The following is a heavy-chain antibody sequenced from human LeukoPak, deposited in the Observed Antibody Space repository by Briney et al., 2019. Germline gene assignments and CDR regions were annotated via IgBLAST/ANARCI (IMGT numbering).Heavy chain of an antibody. Sequence: GGSLRLSCAASGFTFNNYAMTWVRQAPGKGLEWVSTINTGGGTYYAASVKGRFTLSRENSRNTLYLQMNSLRAKDTAVYYCARDLHEYYFDYWGQGTLVTVSS. CDR1: GFTFNNYA. J-gene: IGHJ4*02. V-gene: IGHV3-23*01. CDR2: INTGGGT. CDR3: ARDLHEYYFDY.